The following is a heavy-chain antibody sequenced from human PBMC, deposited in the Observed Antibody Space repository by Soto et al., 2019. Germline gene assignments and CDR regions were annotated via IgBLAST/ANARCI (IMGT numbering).Heavy chain of an antibody. Sequence: RLSCTASGFTFSSSSMSWVRQAAGKRLEWVSAISGSGGTTYYADSAKGRFTISRDNSKNTLYLQMNGLRDDDTALYYCAKGANMILVDPLGSWGQGTLVTVSS. J-gene: IGHJ5*02. V-gene: IGHV3-23*01. CDR1: GFTFSSSS. CDR3: AKGANMILVDPLGS. D-gene: IGHD3-22*01. CDR2: ISGSGGTT.